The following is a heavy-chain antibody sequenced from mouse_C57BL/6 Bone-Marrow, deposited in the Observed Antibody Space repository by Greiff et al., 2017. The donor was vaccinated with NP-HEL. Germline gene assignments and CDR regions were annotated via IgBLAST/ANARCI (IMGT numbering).Heavy chain of an antibody. J-gene: IGHJ4*01. Sequence: ESGPGLVKPSQSLSLTCSVPGYSITSGYYWNWIRQFPGNKLEWMGYISYDGSNNYNPSLKNRISITRDTSKNQFFLKLNSVTTEDTATYYCARVETNFYAMDYWGQGTSVTVSS. CDR2: ISYDGSN. D-gene: IGHD4-1*01. CDR3: ARVETNFYAMDY. CDR1: GYSITSGYY. V-gene: IGHV3-6*01.